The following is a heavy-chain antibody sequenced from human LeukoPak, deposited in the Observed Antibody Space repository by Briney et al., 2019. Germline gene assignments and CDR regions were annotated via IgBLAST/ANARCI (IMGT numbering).Heavy chain of an antibody. CDR3: ARDYCSSTSCYRYGMDV. J-gene: IGHJ6*02. CDR2: ISSSGSTI. CDR1: GFTFSSYE. V-gene: IGHV3-48*03. D-gene: IGHD2-2*01. Sequence: PGGSLRLSCAASGFTFSSYEMNWVRQAPGKGLEWVSYISSSGSTIYYADSVKGRFTISRDNAKNSLYLQMNSLRAEDTAVYYCARDYCSSTSCYRYGMDVWGRGTTVTVSS.